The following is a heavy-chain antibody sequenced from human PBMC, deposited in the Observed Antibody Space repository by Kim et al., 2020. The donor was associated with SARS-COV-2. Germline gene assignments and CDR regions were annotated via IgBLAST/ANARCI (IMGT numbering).Heavy chain of an antibody. V-gene: IGHV3-23*01. J-gene: IGHJ6*02. Sequence: GGSLRLSCAASGFTFSSYAMSWVRQAPGKGLEWVSAISGSGGSTYYADSVKGRFTISRDNSKNTLYLQMNSLRAEDTAVYYCAKDLEGHYDILTGRLGGMDVWGQGTTVTVSS. CDR2: ISGSGGST. CDR1: GFTFSSYA. D-gene: IGHD3-9*01. CDR3: AKDLEGHYDILTGRLGGMDV.